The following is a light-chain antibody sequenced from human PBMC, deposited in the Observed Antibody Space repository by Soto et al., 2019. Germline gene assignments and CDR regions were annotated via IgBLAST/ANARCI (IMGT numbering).Light chain of an antibody. CDR2: GAS. Sequence: ENVLTQSPGNLSLSPGERATLSCRASQSVSRSYVAWYQQKPGQAPRLLIYGASSRATGIPGRLSGSGSGTDFTLTISRLEPEDSAVYYCQQYGNSPWTFGQGTKVEVK. CDR1: QSVSRSY. V-gene: IGKV3-20*01. J-gene: IGKJ1*01. CDR3: QQYGNSPWT.